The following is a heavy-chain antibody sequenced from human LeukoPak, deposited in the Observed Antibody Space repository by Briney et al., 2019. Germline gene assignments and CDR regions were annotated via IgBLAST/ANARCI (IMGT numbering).Heavy chain of an antibody. CDR1: GGSISSSNW. J-gene: IGHJ4*02. CDR2: INHSGST. D-gene: IGHD3-22*01. Sequence: SETLSLTCAVSGGSISSSNWWSWVRQPPGKGLEWIGEINHSGSTNYNPSLKSRVTISVDTSKNQFSLKLSSVTAADTAVYYCAREIYDSSGYYYGVAYWGQGTLVTVSS. CDR3: AREIYDSSGYYYGVAY. V-gene: IGHV4-4*02.